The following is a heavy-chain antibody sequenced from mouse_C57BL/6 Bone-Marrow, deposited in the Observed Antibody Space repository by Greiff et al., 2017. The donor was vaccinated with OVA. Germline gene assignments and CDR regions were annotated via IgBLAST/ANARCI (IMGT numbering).Heavy chain of an antibody. CDR2: IYPRSGNT. CDR1: GYTFTSYG. J-gene: IGHJ3*01. D-gene: IGHD1-1*01. CDR3: ARGRNYCGSSRGFAY. V-gene: IGHV1-81*01. Sequence: QVQLQQSGAELARPGASVKLSCKASGYTFTSYGISWVKQRTGQGLEWIGEIYPRSGNTYYNEKFKGKATLTADKSSSTAYMELRSLTSEDSAVYVCARGRNYCGSSRGFAYWGQGTRVTVSA.